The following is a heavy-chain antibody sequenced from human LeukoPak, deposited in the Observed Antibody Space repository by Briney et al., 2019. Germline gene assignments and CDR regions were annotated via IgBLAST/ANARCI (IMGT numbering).Heavy chain of an antibody. Sequence: GGSLRLSCAASGFTFSSYAMSWVRQAPGKGLEWVSAISGSGGSTYYADSVKGRFTTSRDNSKNTLYLQMNSLRAEDTAVYYCAKDSSVVATISGADAFDIWGQGTMVTVSS. CDR1: GFTFSSYA. CDR3: AKDSSVVATISGADAFDI. V-gene: IGHV3-23*01. CDR2: ISGSGGST. D-gene: IGHD5-12*01. J-gene: IGHJ3*02.